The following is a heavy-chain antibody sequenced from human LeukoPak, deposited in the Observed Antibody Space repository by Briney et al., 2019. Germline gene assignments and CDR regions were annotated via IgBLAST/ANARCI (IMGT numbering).Heavy chain of an antibody. J-gene: IGHJ6*03. CDR2: IKSKTDGGTT. CDR3: TTQQDSSSRSDYYYYYMDV. D-gene: IGHD6-13*01. V-gene: IGHV3-15*01. Sequence: PGGSLRLSCAASGFTFSNAWMSWVRQAPGKGLEWVGRIKSKTDGGTTDYAAPVKGRFTISRDDSKNTLYLQMNSLKTEDTAVYYCTTQQDSSSRSDYYYYYMDVWGKGTTVTVSS. CDR1: GFTFSNAW.